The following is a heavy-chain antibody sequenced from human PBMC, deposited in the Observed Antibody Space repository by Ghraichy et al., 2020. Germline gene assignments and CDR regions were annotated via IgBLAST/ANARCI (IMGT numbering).Heavy chain of an antibody. V-gene: IGHV4-59*01. D-gene: IGHD3-22*01. CDR2: ISNPGRT. CDR3: ARGSYFDTSGYQPLGD. J-gene: IGHJ4*02. Sequence: SQTLSLTCSVSGGSLSTYYWSWIRQPPGKGLEWIGYISNPGRTRYNPSLQSRVSLSLDTSTNQFSLELSSVTPADTAVYYCARGSYFDTSGYQPLGDWGQGTLVTVSS. CDR1: GGSLSTYY.